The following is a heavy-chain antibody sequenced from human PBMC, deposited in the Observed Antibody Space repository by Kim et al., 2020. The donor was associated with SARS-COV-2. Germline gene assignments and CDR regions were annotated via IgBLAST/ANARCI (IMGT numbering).Heavy chain of an antibody. CDR2: INHSGST. J-gene: IGHJ4*02. Sequence: SETLSLTCAVYGGSFSGYYWSWIRQPPGKGLEWIGEINHSGSTNYNPSLKSRVTISVDTSKNQFSLKLSSVTAADTAVYYCARGAPDYYGSGSSLRGGRYFDYWGQGTLVTVSS. V-gene: IGHV4-34*01. CDR1: GGSFSGYY. D-gene: IGHD3-10*01. CDR3: ARGAPDYYGSGSSLRGGRYFDY.